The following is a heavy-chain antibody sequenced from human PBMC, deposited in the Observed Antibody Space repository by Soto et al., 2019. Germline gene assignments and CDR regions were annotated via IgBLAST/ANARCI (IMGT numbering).Heavy chain of an antibody. CDR1: GYTFTSYG. CDR2: ISAYNGNT. J-gene: IGHJ4*02. Sequence: ASVKVSCKASGYTFTSYGISWVRQAPGQGLEWMGWISAYNGNTNYAQKFQGRVTITRDTSASTAYMELSSLRSEDTAVYYCARSYSSSSDFDYWGQGTLVTVS. CDR3: ARSYSSSSDFDY. V-gene: IGHV1-18*01. D-gene: IGHD6-6*01.